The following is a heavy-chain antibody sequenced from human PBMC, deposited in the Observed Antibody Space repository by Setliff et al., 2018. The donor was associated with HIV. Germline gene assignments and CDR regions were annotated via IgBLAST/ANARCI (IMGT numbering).Heavy chain of an antibody. D-gene: IGHD6-6*01. CDR2: VHYSGNT. CDR3: ARVRGYSSSSRDFYYHNMEV. CDR1: GGSISTVTYY. Sequence: SETLSLTCTLFGGSISTVTYYWAWIRQPPGKGLEWFGNVHYSGNTYYTSSLQSRVIISADTSKSQFYLRLSSVTAADTGVYYCARVRGYSSSSRDFYYHNMEVWGKGTTVTVSS. J-gene: IGHJ6*03. V-gene: IGHV4-39*02.